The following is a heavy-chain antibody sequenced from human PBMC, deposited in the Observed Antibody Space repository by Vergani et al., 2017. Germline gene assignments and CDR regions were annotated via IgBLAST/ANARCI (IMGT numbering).Heavy chain of an antibody. CDR3: AKDADYYDSSGYYGD. V-gene: IGHV3-9*01. D-gene: IGHD3-22*01. CDR1: GFTFDDYA. CDR2: ISWNSGSI. J-gene: IGHJ4*02. Sequence: VQLVESGGGVVQPGRSLRLSCAASGFTFDDYAMHWVRQAPGKGLEWVSGISWNSGSIGYADSVKGRFTISRDNAKKSLYLQMNSLRAEDTALYYCAKDADYYDSSGYYGDWGQGTLVTVSS.